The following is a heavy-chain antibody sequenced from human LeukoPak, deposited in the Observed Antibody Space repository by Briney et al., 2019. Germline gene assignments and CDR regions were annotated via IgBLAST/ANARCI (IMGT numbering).Heavy chain of an antibody. V-gene: IGHV4-39*01. CDR2: IYYSGST. CDR3: ASGWELLYYFDY. Sequence: PSETLSLTCTVSGGSISSSSYYWGWIRQPPGKGLEWIGSIYYSGSTYYNLSLKSRVTISVDTSKNQFSLKLSSVTAADTAVYYCASGWELLYYFDYWGQGTLVTVSS. CDR1: GGSISSSSYY. D-gene: IGHD1-26*01. J-gene: IGHJ4*02.